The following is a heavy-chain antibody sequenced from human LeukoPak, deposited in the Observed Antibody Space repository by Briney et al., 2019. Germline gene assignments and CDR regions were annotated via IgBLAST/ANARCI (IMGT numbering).Heavy chain of an antibody. CDR1: GGSISSYY. CDR2: IYYSGST. Sequence: SETLSLTCTVSGGSISSYYWSWIRQPPGKGLEWIGYIYYSGSTNYNPSLKSRVTTSVDTSKNQFSLKLSSVTAADTAVYYCAGGSGRYYDSSGYPNRNTFDYWGQGTLVTVSS. V-gene: IGHV4-59*01. J-gene: IGHJ4*02. CDR3: AGGSGRYYDSSGYPNRNTFDY. D-gene: IGHD3-22*01.